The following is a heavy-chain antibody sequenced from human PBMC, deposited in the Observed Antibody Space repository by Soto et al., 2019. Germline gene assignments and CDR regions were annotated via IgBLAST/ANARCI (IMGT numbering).Heavy chain of an antibody. CDR2: IYYSGST. V-gene: IGHV4-59*08. Sequence: SETLSLTCAVYGGSFSGYYWSWIRQPPGKGLKWIGSIYYSGSTNYNPSLKSRVTISVDTSKNQFSLKLSSVTAADTAVYYCARPATGYYYMDVWGKGTTVTVSS. CDR3: ARPATGYYYMDV. CDR1: GGSFSGYY. J-gene: IGHJ6*03. D-gene: IGHD3-9*01.